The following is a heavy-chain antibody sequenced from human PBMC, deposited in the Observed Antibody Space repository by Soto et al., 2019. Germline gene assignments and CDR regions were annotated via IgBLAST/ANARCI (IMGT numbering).Heavy chain of an antibody. V-gene: IGHV3-30*03. Sequence: GGSLRLSCTASGFAFRSYGLHWVRQAPGKGLEWVAVISYDGGNERYADSVKGRFTISRDNSKNTLYLQMNSLSAEDTAVYYCARGTNAAPGLDYWGQGILVTVSS. D-gene: IGHD1-1*01. CDR1: GFAFRSYG. CDR2: ISYDGGNE. CDR3: ARGTNAAPGLDY. J-gene: IGHJ4*02.